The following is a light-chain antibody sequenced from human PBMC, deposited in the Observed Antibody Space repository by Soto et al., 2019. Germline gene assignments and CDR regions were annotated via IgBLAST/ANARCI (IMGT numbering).Light chain of an antibody. V-gene: IGLV2-14*01. J-gene: IGLJ1*01. CDR2: DVS. Sequence: QSVLTQHASVSGSPGQSITISCTGTSSDVGAYNYDSWYQQYPGEAPKVIIYDVSHRPAGVSNRFSGSKSGNTASLTISGLQTQDEADYYCSSYTSATTYVFGTGTKLTVL. CDR1: SSDVGAYNY. CDR3: SSYTSATTYV.